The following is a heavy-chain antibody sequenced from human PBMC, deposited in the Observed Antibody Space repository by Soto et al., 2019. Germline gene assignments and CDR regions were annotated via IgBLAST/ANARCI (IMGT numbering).Heavy chain of an antibody. D-gene: IGHD6-13*01. CDR3: ARAAVYTSSWYAMDV. CDR1: GYVFSTYG. J-gene: IGHJ6*02. V-gene: IGHV1-18*01. CDR2: ISGYNGNT. Sequence: QAQLVQTGAEVKKPGASVKVSCKASGYVFSTYGITWVRQAPGQGLEWMGWISGYNGNTDDGQKLQGRVTLTIDASTTTAYMDLRNLKSDDTAVYYCARAAVYTSSWYAMDVWGQGTTVIVSS.